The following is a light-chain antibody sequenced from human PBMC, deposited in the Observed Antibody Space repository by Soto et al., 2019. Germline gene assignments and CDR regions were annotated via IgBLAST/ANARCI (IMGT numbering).Light chain of an antibody. Sequence: QSALTQPPSASGSPGQSVTISCTRTSSDVGAYNYVSWYQQHAGKAPKLVIYEVTKRPSGVPDRFSGSKSANAASLTVSGLQAEDEADYYCRSFASSNTWVFGGGTKLTVL. V-gene: IGLV2-8*01. J-gene: IGLJ3*02. CDR3: RSFASSNTWV. CDR1: SSDVGAYNY. CDR2: EVT.